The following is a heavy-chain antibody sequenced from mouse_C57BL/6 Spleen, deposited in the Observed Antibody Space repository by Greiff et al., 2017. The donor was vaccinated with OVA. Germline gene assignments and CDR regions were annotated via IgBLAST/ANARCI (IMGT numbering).Heavy chain of an antibody. V-gene: IGHV5-4*01. CDR3: ARDLTGTAY. J-gene: IGHJ3*01. CDR2: ISDGGSYT. D-gene: IGHD4-1*01. Sequence: EVQRVESGGGLVKPGGSLKLSCAASGFTFSSYAMSWVRQTPEKRLEWVATISDGGSYTYYPDNVKGRFTISRDNAKNNLYLQMSHLKSEDTAMYYCARDLTGTAYWGQGTLVTVSA. CDR1: GFTFSSYA.